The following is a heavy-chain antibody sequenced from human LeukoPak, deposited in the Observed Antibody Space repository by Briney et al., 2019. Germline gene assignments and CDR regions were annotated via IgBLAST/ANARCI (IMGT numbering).Heavy chain of an antibody. CDR2: IKQDGSEK. CDR3: ARGRRGLYYYDSSGYHQNWFDP. V-gene: IGHV3-7*01. J-gene: IGHJ5*02. D-gene: IGHD3-22*01. Sequence: AGGSLRLSCAASGFTFSSYWMSWVRQAPGKGLEWVANIKQDGSEKYYVDSVKGRFTISRDNAKNSLYLQMNSLRAEDTAVYYRARGRRGLYYYDSSGYHQNWFDPWGQGTLVTVSS. CDR1: GFTFSSYW.